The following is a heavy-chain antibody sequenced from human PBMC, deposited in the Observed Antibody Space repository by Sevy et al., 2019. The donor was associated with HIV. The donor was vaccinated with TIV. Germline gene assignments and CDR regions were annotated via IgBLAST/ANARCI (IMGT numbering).Heavy chain of an antibody. D-gene: IGHD3-16*01. CDR3: TADSYDYVWGSLVY. J-gene: IGHJ4*02. Sequence: GGSLRLSCAASGFTFSNAWMSWVRQAPGKGLEWVGRIKSKTDGGTTDYAAPVKGRFTISRDDSKNTLYLQMNSPKTEDTAVYYCTADSYDYVWGSLVYWGQGTLVTVSS. V-gene: IGHV3-15*01. CDR1: GFTFSNAW. CDR2: IKSKTDGGTT.